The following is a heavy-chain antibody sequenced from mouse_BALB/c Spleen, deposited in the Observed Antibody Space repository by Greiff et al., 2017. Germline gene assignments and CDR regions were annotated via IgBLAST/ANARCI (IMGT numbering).Heavy chain of an antibody. J-gene: IGHJ3*01. Sequence: VQLQESGAELARPGASVKLSCKASGYTFTSYWMQWVKQRPGQGLEWIGAIYPGDGDTRYTQKFKGKATLTADKSSSTAYMQLSSLASEDSAVYYCARDWDGFAYWGQGTLVTVSA. CDR3: ARDWDGFAY. CDR2: IYPGDGDT. CDR1: GYTFTSYW. V-gene: IGHV1-87*01. D-gene: IGHD4-1*01.